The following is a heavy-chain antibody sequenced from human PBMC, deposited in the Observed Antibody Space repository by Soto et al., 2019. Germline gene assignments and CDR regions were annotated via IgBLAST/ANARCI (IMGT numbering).Heavy chain of an antibody. CDR3: ARGNYYDSSGYYYPFDY. CDR2: IYYSGST. J-gene: IGHJ4*02. V-gene: IGHV4-31*03. CDR1: GGSISSGGYY. Sequence: PSETLSLTCTVSGGSISSGGYYWSWIRQHPGKGLEWIGYIYYSGSTYYNPSLKSRVTISVDTSKNQFSLKLSSVTAADTAVYYCARGNYYDSSGYYYPFDYWGQGTLVTVSS. D-gene: IGHD3-22*01.